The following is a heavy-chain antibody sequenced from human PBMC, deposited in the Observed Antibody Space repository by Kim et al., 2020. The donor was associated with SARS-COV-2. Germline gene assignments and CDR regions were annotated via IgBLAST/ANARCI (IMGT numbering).Heavy chain of an antibody. CDR1: NYSISSGHW. V-gene: IGHV4-28*01. D-gene: IGHD4-17*01. CDR2: IYYSGST. CDR3: ARRYYGGNVWYFDL. J-gene: IGHJ2*01. Sequence: SETLSLTCGVSNYSISSGHWWGWIRQPPEKGLQWIGYIYYSGSTYYNPALKSRVNMSVDTSKNQFSLNLSFVTAVDTAVYYCARRYYGGNVWYFDLWGRGTLVTVSS.